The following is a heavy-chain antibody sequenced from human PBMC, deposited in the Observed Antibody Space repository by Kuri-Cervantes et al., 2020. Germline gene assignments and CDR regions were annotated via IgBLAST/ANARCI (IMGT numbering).Heavy chain of an antibody. CDR2: IRSKAYGGTT. J-gene: IGHJ6*03. V-gene: IGHV3-49*04. Sequence: GESLKISCTASGFTFGDYAMSWVRQAPGKGLEWVGFIRSKAYGGTTEYAASVKGRFTISRDDSKSIAYLQMNSLKTEDTAVYYCTRDAPYYYDSSGYYTPPYYLDVWGKGTTVTVSS. D-gene: IGHD3-22*01. CDR3: TRDAPYYYDSSGYYTPPYYLDV. CDR1: GFTFGDYA.